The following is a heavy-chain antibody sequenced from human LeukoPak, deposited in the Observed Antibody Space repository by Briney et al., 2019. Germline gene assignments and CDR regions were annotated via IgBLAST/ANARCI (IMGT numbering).Heavy chain of an antibody. D-gene: IGHD1-1*01. CDR3: AREYSAFEI. Sequence: SETLSLTCTVSGGSISTYYWSWIRQPPGKGLEWIGCIHYSGYTSYNPSLKSRITISVDTSKNQLSLILNSVTAADTAVYYCAREYSAFEIWGQGTMVTVSS. J-gene: IGHJ3*02. CDR2: IHYSGYT. V-gene: IGHV4-59*13. CDR1: GGSISTYY.